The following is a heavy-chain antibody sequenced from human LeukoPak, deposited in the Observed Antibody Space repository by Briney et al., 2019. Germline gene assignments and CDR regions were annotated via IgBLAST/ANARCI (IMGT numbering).Heavy chain of an antibody. CDR1: GFTFSSYS. D-gene: IGHD4-11*01. V-gene: IGHV3-48*01. CDR2: ISSSSSTI. CDR3: ARDLGGTVTTWYYYGMDV. J-gene: IGHJ6*02. Sequence: GGSLRLSCAASGFTFSSYSMNWVRQAPGKGLEWVPYISSSSSTINYADSVKGRFTISRDNAKNSLYLQMNSLRAEDTAVYYCARDLGGTVTTWYYYGMDVWGQGTTVTVSS.